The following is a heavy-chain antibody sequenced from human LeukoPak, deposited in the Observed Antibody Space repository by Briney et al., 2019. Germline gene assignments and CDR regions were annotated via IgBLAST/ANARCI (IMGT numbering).Heavy chain of an antibody. CDR2: IKQDGSEK. J-gene: IGHJ6*02. D-gene: IGHD1-26*01. V-gene: IGHV3-7*01. CDR1: GFTFSSYW. Sequence: GGSLRLSCAASGFTFSSYWMSWVRQAPGKGLERVANIKQDGSEKYYVDSVKGRFTISRDNAKNSLYLQMNSLRAEDTAVYYCARALLVGATTDYYYGMDVWGQGTTVTVSS. CDR3: ARALLVGATTDYYYGMDV.